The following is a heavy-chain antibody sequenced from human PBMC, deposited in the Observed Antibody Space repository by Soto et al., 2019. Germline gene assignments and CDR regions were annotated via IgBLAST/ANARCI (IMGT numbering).Heavy chain of an antibody. J-gene: IGHJ4*02. CDR2: INHSGST. CDR1: GGSFSGYL. CDR3: ATAHYDFWSGFSQKYYFDY. V-gene: IGHV4-34*01. D-gene: IGHD3-3*01. Sequence: SETLSLTCAVYGGSFSGYLWSWIRQSPGKGLEWIGEINHSGSTNHNPSLKSRVTISLDTSKNQFSLRLSSVTAADTAVYYCATAHYDFWSGFSQKYYFDYWGQGTQVTVSS.